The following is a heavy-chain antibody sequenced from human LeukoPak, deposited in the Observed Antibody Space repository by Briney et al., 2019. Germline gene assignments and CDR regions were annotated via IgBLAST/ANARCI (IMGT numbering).Heavy chain of an antibody. CDR3: ARHTMVRVPLDAFDI. J-gene: IGHJ3*02. CDR2: IYPGDSDT. V-gene: IGHV5-51*01. CDR1: GYSFTSYW. D-gene: IGHD3-10*01. Sequence: KDGESLKISCKGSGYSFTSYWIGWVRQMPGKGLEWMGIIYPGDSDTRYSPSFQGQVTISADKSISTAHLQWSSLKASDTAMYYCARHTMVRVPLDAFDIWGQGTMVTVSS.